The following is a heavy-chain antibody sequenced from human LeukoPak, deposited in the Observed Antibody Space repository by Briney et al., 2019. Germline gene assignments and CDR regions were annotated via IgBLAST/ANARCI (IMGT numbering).Heavy chain of an antibody. D-gene: IGHD1-26*01. CDR1: GESFSGYY. CDR3: ARGRWEIADY. CDR2: INHSGST. Sequence: SETLSLTCAVYGESFSGYYWSWIRQPPGKGLEWIGEINHSGSTNYNPSLKSRITISVDMSKNQSSLKLSSVTAADTAVYYCARGRWEIADYWGQGTLVTVSS. V-gene: IGHV4-34*01. J-gene: IGHJ4*02.